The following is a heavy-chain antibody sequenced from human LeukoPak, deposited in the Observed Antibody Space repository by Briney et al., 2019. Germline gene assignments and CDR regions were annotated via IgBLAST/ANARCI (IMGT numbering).Heavy chain of an antibody. CDR2: MNPNSGNT. CDR1: GYTFTSYD. Sequence: ASVKVSCKASGYTFTSYDINWVRQATGQGLEWMGYMNPNSGNTGYAQKFQGRVTMTRDTSISTAYMELSSLRFDDSAIYYCARVPRESNPHWGQGTLVTVSS. CDR3: ARVPRESNPH. V-gene: IGHV1-8*01. J-gene: IGHJ4*02. D-gene: IGHD1-26*01.